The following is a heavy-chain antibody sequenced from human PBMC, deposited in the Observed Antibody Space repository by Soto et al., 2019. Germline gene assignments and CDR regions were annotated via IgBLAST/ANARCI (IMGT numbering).Heavy chain of an antibody. CDR3: AKGRKYGDKDY. CDR1: GFTFSSYG. J-gene: IGHJ4*02. CDR2: ISYDGSNK. V-gene: IGHV3-30*18. Sequence: GGSLRLSCAASGFTFSSYGMHWVRQAPGKGLEWVAVISYDGSNKYYADSVKGRFTISRDNSKNTLYLQMNSLRAEDTAVYYCAKGRKYGDKDYWGQGTLVTVSS. D-gene: IGHD4-17*01.